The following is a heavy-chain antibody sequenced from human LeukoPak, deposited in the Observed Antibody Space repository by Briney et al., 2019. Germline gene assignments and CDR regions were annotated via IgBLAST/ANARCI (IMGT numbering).Heavy chain of an antibody. CDR2: INHSGST. Sequence: PGGSLRLSCAASGFTFSSYSMNWIRQPPGKGLEWIGEINHSGSTNYNPSLKSRVTISVDTSKNQFSLKLSSVTAADTAVYYCARVPQTYYYDSSGYRFDYWGQGTLVTVSS. J-gene: IGHJ4*02. V-gene: IGHV4-34*01. CDR1: GFTFSSYS. D-gene: IGHD3-22*01. CDR3: ARVPQTYYYDSSGYRFDY.